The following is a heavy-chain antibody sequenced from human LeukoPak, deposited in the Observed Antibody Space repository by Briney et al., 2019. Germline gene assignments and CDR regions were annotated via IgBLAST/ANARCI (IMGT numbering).Heavy chain of an antibody. CDR3: ARGKPLRGASLDY. V-gene: IGHV3-30*14. Sequence: GGSLRLSCAASGFTFSSYAMHWVRQAPGKGLEWVAVISYDGSNKYYADSVKGRFTISRDNSKNTLYLQMNSLRAEDTAVYYCARGKPLRGASLDYWGQGTLVTVSS. CDR2: ISYDGSNK. J-gene: IGHJ4*02. CDR1: GFTFSSYA. D-gene: IGHD1-14*01.